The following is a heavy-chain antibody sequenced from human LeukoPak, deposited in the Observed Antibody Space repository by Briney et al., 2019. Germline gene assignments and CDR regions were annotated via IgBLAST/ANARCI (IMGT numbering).Heavy chain of an antibody. D-gene: IGHD1-26*01. CDR2: ISWNSGSI. V-gene: IGHV3-9*03. CDR3: AKDIGSASYFSGYFDY. J-gene: IGHJ4*02. Sequence: PGRSLRLSCAASGFTFDDYAMHWVRQAPGKGLEWVSGISWNSGSIGYADSVKGRFTISRDNAKNSLYLQMNSLRAEDMALYYCAKDIGSASYFSGYFDYWGQGTLVTVSS. CDR1: GFTFDDYA.